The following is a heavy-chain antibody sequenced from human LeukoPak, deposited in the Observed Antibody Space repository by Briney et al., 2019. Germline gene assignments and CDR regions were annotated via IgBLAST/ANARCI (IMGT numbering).Heavy chain of an antibody. Sequence: SETLSLTCTVSGGSISTYYWRWIRQPPGKGLEWIGYIYYSGSTNYNPSLKSRVTISVDTSKNQFSLKLSSVTAADTAVYYCARDRFGELLVDYWGQGTLVTVSS. J-gene: IGHJ4*02. CDR2: IYYSGST. D-gene: IGHD3-10*01. CDR3: ARDRFGELLVDY. V-gene: IGHV4-59*01. CDR1: GGSISTYY.